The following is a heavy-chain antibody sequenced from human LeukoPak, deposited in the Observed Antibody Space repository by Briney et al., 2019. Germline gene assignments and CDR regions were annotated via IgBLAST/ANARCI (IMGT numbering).Heavy chain of an antibody. CDR2: IKQDGSEK. CDR3: ARDMNGLT. Sequence: GGSLRLSCAASGFTFSSFWMSWVRRAPGKGLEWVASIKQDGSEKYYVDSVKGRFTISRDNAKNSVYLQMNSLTAEDTAVYYCARDMNGLTWGQGTLVTVSS. CDR1: GFTFSSFW. J-gene: IGHJ5*02. D-gene: IGHD1-1*01. V-gene: IGHV3-7*03.